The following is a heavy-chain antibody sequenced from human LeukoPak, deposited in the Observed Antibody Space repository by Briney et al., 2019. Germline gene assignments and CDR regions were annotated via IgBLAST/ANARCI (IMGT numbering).Heavy chain of an antibody. CDR3: ASLGTLVAVAGTTWFDP. J-gene: IGHJ5*02. CDR1: GFTFSSYG. Sequence: PGGSLRPSCAASGFTFSSYGMHWVRQAPGKGLEWVAVISYDGSNKYYADSVKGRFTISRDNSKNTLYLQMNSLRAEDTAVYYCASLGTLVAVAGTTWFDPWGQGTLVTVSS. D-gene: IGHD6-19*01. V-gene: IGHV3-30*03. CDR2: ISYDGSNK.